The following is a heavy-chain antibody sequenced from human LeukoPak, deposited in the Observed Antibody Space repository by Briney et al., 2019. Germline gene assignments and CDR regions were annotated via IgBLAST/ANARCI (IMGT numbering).Heavy chain of an antibody. CDR2: ISSGGTYK. D-gene: IGHD4-17*01. CDR1: GFTFSDFT. J-gene: IGHJ3*02. CDR3: ARPTTVTTISADAFDI. V-gene: IGHV3-21*01. Sequence: PGGSLRLSCAASGFTFSDFTMNWVRQAPGKGLEWVSSISSGGTYKYYADSVKGRFTISRDNAQDSLYLQMNSLGAEDSSVYYCARPTTVTTISADAFDIWGQGTMVTVSS.